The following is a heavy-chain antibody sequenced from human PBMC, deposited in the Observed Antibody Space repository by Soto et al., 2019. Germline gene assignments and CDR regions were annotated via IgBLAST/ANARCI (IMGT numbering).Heavy chain of an antibody. CDR2: INPSGGST. Sequence: QVQLVQSGAEVKKPGASVKVSCKASGYTFTSYYMHWVRQAPGQGLEWMGIINPSGGSTSYAQKFQGRVTMTRDTSTSTVYMERSSLRSEDTAVYYCARAGLRFLEWLSNWYFDLWGRGTLVTVSS. D-gene: IGHD3-3*01. J-gene: IGHJ2*01. CDR3: ARAGLRFLEWLSNWYFDL. V-gene: IGHV1-46*01. CDR1: GYTFTSYY.